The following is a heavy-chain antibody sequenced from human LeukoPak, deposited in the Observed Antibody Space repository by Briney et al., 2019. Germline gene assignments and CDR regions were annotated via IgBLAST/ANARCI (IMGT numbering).Heavy chain of an antibody. D-gene: IGHD3-3*01. CDR1: GYSFTSYW. Sequence: GGSLQISCKGSGYSFTSYWIGGVRRLPGKGLEGMGIIYPGDSDTRYSPSFQGQVPISADKSISTAYLQWSSLKASDTAMYYCARLPFTIFGGDDFDYWGQGTLVTVSS. V-gene: IGHV5-51*01. CDR3: ARLPFTIFGGDDFDY. CDR2: IYPGDSDT. J-gene: IGHJ4*02.